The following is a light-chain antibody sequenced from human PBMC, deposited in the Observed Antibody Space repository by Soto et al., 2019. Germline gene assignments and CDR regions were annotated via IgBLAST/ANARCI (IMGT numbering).Light chain of an antibody. J-gene: IGLJ3*02. Sequence: QSVLTQPPSVSGAPGQRVTISRTGNSSNIGAGHDVHWYQQPPGTAPKLLIFRNNNRASGVPGRFSGARSGTSASLAITGLQTGDEADYYCQSFDSNLSGWVFGGGTKLTVL. CDR2: RNN. CDR1: SSNIGAGHD. CDR3: QSFDSNLSGWV. V-gene: IGLV1-40*01.